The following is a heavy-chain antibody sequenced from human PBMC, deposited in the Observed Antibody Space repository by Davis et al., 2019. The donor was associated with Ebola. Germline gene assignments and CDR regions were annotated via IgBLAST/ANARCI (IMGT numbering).Heavy chain of an antibody. V-gene: IGHV4-39*07. D-gene: IGHD6-19*01. CDR1: GVSISSRDYY. Sequence: SETLSLTCTVSGVSISSRDYYWGWIRQSPGKGLEWIGSFYYGVATYYNPSLKSRITISADASKNQFSLKLGSVTAADTAVYYCARGSQWLGPDYWGQGTLVTVSS. J-gene: IGHJ4*02. CDR3: ARGSQWLGPDY. CDR2: FYYGVAT.